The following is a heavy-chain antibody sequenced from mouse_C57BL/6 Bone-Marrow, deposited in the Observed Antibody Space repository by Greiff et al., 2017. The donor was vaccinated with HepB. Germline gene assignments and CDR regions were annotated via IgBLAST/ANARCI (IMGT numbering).Heavy chain of an antibody. J-gene: IGHJ3*01. V-gene: IGHV1-59*01. Sequence: QVQLKQPGAELVRPGTSVKLSCKASGYTFTSYWMHWVKQRPGQGLEWIGVIDPSDSYTNYNQKFKGKATLTVDTSSSTAYMQLSSLTSEDSAVYYCARSPFIYYYGSGAYWGQGTLVTVSA. CDR1: GYTFTSYW. CDR2: IDPSDSYT. D-gene: IGHD1-1*01. CDR3: ARSPFIYYYGSGAY.